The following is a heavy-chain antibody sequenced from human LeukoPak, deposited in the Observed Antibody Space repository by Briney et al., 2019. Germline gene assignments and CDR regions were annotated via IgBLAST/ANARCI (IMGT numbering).Heavy chain of an antibody. D-gene: IGHD3-10*01. V-gene: IGHV1-69*06. Sequence: ASVKVSCKASGGTFSNYAISWVRQAPGQGLEWMGGIIPIFGTANYAQKFQGRVTITADKSTSTAYMELSSLRSEDTAVYYCAREYLDGGSVSFDYWGQGTLVTVSS. CDR3: AREYLDGGSVSFDY. J-gene: IGHJ4*02. CDR2: IIPIFGTA. CDR1: GGTFSNYA.